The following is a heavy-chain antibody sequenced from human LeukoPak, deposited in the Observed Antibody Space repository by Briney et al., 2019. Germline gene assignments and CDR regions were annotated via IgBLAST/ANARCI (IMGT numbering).Heavy chain of an antibody. CDR3: ARAGSGISNAFDI. CDR1: GGSISSYY. J-gene: IGHJ3*02. V-gene: IGHV4-59*01. Sequence: SETLSLTCSVSGGSISSYYWSWIRQPPGKGLEWIGYLYYSGSTNSNPSLKSRVTMSVDTPKNQFSLKLRSVTAADTAVYYCARAGSGISNAFDIWGQGTMVTVSS. D-gene: IGHD3-10*01. CDR2: LYYSGST.